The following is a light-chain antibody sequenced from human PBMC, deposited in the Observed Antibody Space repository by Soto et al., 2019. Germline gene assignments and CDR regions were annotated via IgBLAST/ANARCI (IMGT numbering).Light chain of an antibody. V-gene: IGLV4-69*01. CDR1: SGHSAYA. J-gene: IGLJ2*01. Sequence: QSVLTQSPSASASPGDSVKLTCTLTSGHSAYAIAWHQQQPEKGPRYLMNLNSDGSHTKGDVIPDRFSGSSSGAERYLTIASLESEEEADYCCQTWGTGIHVFGGGTKLTVL. CDR2: LNSDGSH. CDR3: QTWGTGIHV.